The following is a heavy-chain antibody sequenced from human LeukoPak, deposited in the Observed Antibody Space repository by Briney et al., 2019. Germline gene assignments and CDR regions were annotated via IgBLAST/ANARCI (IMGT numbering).Heavy chain of an antibody. J-gene: IGHJ4*02. CDR1: GFTFSSYA. CDR3: AKDKGEFELYYFDY. D-gene: IGHD3-16*01. V-gene: IGHV3-23*01. Sequence: SCKASGFTFSSYAMSWVRQAPGKGLEWVSAISGSGGSTYYADSVKGRFTISRDNSKNTLSLQMNSLRAEDTAVYYCAKDKGEFELYYFDYWGQGTLVTVSS. CDR2: ISGSGGST.